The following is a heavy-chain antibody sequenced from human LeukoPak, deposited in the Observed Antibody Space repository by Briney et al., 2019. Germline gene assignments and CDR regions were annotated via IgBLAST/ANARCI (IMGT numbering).Heavy chain of an antibody. V-gene: IGHV4-59*01. CDR3: ARAHSSGWPHMFDP. D-gene: IGHD6-19*01. J-gene: IGHJ5*02. Sequence: SETLSLTCTVSGGSISSYYWSWIRQPPGKGLEWIGYIYYSGSTNYNPSLKSRVTISVDTSKNQFSLKVSSVTAADTAVYYCARAHSSGWPHMFDPWGQGTLVTVPS. CDR2: IYYSGST. CDR1: GGSISSYY.